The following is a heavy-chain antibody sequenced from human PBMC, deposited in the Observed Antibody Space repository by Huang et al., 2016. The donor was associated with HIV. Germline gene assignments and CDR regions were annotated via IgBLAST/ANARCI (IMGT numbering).Heavy chain of an antibody. CDR3: TREYTVAGAFDL. D-gene: IGHD5-12*01. Sequence: QVQLVESGGGVVQPGRSLRLSCAASGFSFANYAMHWVRQDPGKGLEWVTFISNDGSSRYYADSVKGRFTISRDNFKNALYLQMNRLRGDDTAVYYCTREYTVAGAFDLWGQGTMVTVSS. V-gene: IGHV3-30-3*01. CDR1: GFSFANYA. J-gene: IGHJ3*01. CDR2: ISNDGSSR.